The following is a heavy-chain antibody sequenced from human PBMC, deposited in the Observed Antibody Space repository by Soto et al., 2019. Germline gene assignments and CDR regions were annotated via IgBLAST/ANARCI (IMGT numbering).Heavy chain of an antibody. CDR2: ISWDGGST. CDR1: GFTFDDYT. V-gene: IGHV3-43*01. J-gene: IGHJ6*02. Sequence: GGSLRLSCAASGFTFDDYTMHWVRQAPGKGLEWVSLISWDGGSTYYADSVKGRFTISRDNSKNSLYLQMNRLRTEDTALYYCAKAPGQAPGSLGFDYYYYYGMDVWGQGTTVTVSS. CDR3: AKAPGQAPGSLGFDYYYYYGMDV. D-gene: IGHD3-16*01.